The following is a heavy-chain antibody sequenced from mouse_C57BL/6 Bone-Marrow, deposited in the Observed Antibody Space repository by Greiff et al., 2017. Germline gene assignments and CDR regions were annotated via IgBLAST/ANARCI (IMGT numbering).Heavy chain of an antibody. Sequence: EVQLVESGGGLVQPGGSMKLSCVASGFTFSNYWMHWVRQSPEQGLEWVAQIRLKSDNYATHYAESVKGRFTISRDDSTSSVYLQMNNLRAEDTGIYYCTGFRFAYWGQGTLVTVSA. CDR1: GFTFSNYW. CDR3: TGFRFAY. J-gene: IGHJ3*01. V-gene: IGHV6-3*01. CDR2: IRLKSDNYAT.